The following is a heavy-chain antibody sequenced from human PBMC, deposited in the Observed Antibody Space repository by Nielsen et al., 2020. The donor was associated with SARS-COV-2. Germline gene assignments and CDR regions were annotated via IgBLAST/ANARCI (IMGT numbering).Heavy chain of an antibody. CDR3: VKTSDDSSGYYYPRGYYFDY. CDR2: ISSNGGST. Sequence: GGSLRLSCAASGFTFGSFAMHWVSQAPGKGLEYVSAISSNGGSTYYADSVKGRFTISRDNSKNTLYLQMSSLRAEDTAVYYCVKTSDDSSGYYYPRGYYFDYWGQGTLVTVSS. V-gene: IGHV3-64D*06. J-gene: IGHJ4*02. CDR1: GFTFGSFA. D-gene: IGHD3-22*01.